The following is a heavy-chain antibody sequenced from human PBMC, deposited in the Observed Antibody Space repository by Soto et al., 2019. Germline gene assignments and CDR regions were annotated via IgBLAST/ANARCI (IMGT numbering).Heavy chain of an antibody. CDR1: GFTFSSYA. Sequence: PGGSLRLSCAASGFTFSSYAMSWVRQAPGKGLEWVSAISGSGGSTYYADSVKGRFTISRDNSKNTLYLQMNSLRAEDTAVYYCAKDRKGFWYSRSWSPPYGMHVWGQGNTVTVSS. CDR2: ISGSGGST. J-gene: IGHJ6*02. V-gene: IGHV3-23*01. D-gene: IGHD6-13*01. CDR3: AKDRKGFWYSRSWSPPYGMHV.